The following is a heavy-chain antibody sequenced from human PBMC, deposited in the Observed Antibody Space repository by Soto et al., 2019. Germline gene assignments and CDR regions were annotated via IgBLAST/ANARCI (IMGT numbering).Heavy chain of an antibody. CDR1: GFTFSSYG. D-gene: IGHD4-17*01. V-gene: IGHV3-33*01. CDR3: ARDDYGDYPWAFDY. J-gene: IGHJ4*02. CDR2: IWYDGSNK. Sequence: PGGSLRLSCAASGFTFSSYGMHWVRQAPGKGLEWVAVIWYDGSNKYYADSVKGRFTISRDNSKNTLYLQMNSLRAEDTAVYYCARDDYGDYPWAFDYWGQGTLVTVSS.